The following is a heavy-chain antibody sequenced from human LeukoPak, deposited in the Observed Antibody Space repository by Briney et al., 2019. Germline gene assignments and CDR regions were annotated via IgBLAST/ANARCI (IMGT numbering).Heavy chain of an antibody. Sequence: PSETLSLTCTVSGGSISSGGYYWSWIRQHPGKGLEWIGYIYYSGSTYYNPSLKSRVTISVDTSKNQFSLKLNSVTAADTAVYYCASLYGDPYYYYGMDVWGQGTTVTVS. V-gene: IGHV4-31*03. CDR1: GGSISSGGYY. J-gene: IGHJ6*02. CDR2: IYYSGST. CDR3: ASLYGDPYYYYGMDV. D-gene: IGHD4-17*01.